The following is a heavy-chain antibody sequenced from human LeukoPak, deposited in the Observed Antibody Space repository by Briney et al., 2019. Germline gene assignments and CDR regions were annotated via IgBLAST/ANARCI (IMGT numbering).Heavy chain of an antibody. CDR2: IYYSGST. V-gene: IGHV4-39*07. CDR3: ASTYCSGDGPCPYNWFDP. J-gene: IGHJ5*02. CDR1: GGSISSSSYY. Sequence: SETLSLTCTVSGGSISSSSYYWGWIRQPPGKGLEWIGSIYYSGSTYYNPSLKSRVTISVDTSKNQFSLKLSSVTAADTAVYYCASTYCSGDGPCPYNWFDPWGQGTLVTVSS. D-gene: IGHD2-21*02.